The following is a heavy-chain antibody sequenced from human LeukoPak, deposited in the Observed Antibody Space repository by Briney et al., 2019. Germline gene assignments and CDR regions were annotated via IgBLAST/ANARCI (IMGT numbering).Heavy chain of an antibody. V-gene: IGHV3-23*01. J-gene: IGHJ4*02. Sequence: GGSLRLSCADSGFTFSSYAMTWVRQAPGKGLERVSGISGSGGTTYYADSVKGRFTISRDNTINTLFLQMNSLRDADTAFYYCANRRAYSGDDKGEFDCWGQGTLVTVSS. CDR3: ANRRAYSGDDKGEFDC. CDR2: ISGSGGTT. CDR1: GFTFSSYA. D-gene: IGHD5-12*01.